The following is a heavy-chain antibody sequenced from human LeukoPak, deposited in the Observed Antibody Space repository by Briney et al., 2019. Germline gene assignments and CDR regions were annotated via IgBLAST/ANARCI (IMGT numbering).Heavy chain of an antibody. CDR2: ISDSGGST. CDR1: GFTFSNYA. V-gene: IGHV3-23*01. Sequence: GGSLRLSCAASGFTFSNYAMNWVRQAPGKGLEWVSVISDSGGSTYYADSVKGRFTISRDNSKNTLYLQMNSLRAEDTAVYYCARAAAAPISSFDYWGQGTLVTVSS. D-gene: IGHD6-13*01. J-gene: IGHJ4*02. CDR3: ARAAAAPISSFDY.